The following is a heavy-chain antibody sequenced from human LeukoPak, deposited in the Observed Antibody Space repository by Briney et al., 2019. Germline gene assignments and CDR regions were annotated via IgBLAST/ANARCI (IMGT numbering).Heavy chain of an antibody. CDR3: ARLLAAPYYINF. CDR1: GYKFTNYW. CDR2: IYPRDSDT. D-gene: IGHD6-25*01. V-gene: IGHV5-51*01. Sequence: GESLKISCQGSGYKFTNYWIAWVRQMPGQGLEWLGIIYPRDSDTRYSPSFQGQVSISVDTSIDTAYLQWSSVKASDTAMYYCARLLAAPYYINFWGQGTLVTVSS. J-gene: IGHJ4*02.